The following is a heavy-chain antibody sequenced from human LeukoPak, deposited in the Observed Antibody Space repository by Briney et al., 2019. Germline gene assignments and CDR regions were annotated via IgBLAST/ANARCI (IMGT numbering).Heavy chain of an antibody. J-gene: IGHJ4*01. D-gene: IGHD3-10*01. CDR3: ARFGGGHY. CDR2: IYYSGST. V-gene: IGHV4-39*07. Sequence: PSETLSLTCTVSGGSISSSSYYWGWIRQPPGKGLEWIGSIYYSGSTSYNPSLKSRVTISVDTSKNQFSLKLSSVTAADMAIYYCARFGGGHYWGHGTLVTVSS. CDR1: GGSISSSSYY.